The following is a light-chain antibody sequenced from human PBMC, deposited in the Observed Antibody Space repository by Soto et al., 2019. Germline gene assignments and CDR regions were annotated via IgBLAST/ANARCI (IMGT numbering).Light chain of an antibody. CDR3: QQYYGLWT. CDR2: DAS. V-gene: IGKV1-5*01. Sequence: DIQMTQSPSTLSASVGDRVTITCRASQSINSWLAWYQQKPGKAPKLLIYDASSLESGVPSRFSGSSCGTENAPTITRLLPGDFATYYYQQYYGLWTFGQGTKVEIK. CDR1: QSINSW. J-gene: IGKJ1*01.